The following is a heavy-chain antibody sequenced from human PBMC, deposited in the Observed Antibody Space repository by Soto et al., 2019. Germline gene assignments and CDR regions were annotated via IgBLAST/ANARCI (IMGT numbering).Heavy chain of an antibody. Sequence: GESLKISCKGSGYSFTSYWISWVRQMPGKGLEWMGRIDPSDSYTNYSPSFQGHVTISADKSISTAYLQWSSLKASDTAMYYCARQMSPDIVVVVAANYGMDVWGQGTTVTVSS. CDR3: ARQMSPDIVVVVAANYGMDV. CDR2: IDPSDSYT. D-gene: IGHD2-15*01. CDR1: GYSFTSYW. J-gene: IGHJ6*02. V-gene: IGHV5-10-1*01.